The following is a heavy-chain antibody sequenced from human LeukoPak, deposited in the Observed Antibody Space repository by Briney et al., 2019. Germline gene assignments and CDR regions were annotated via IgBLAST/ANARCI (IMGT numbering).Heavy chain of an antibody. Sequence: PSETLSLTCTVSGGSISGYYWSWSRQPPGKGLEWIGYIYYSGSTNYNPPLKSRVTISVDTSKNQFSLKLSSVTAADTAVYYCARDPGRVVPAAIAFDIWGQGTMVTVSS. D-gene: IGHD2-2*02. CDR2: IYYSGST. V-gene: IGHV4-59*01. CDR3: ARDPGRVVPAAIAFDI. J-gene: IGHJ3*02. CDR1: GGSISGYY.